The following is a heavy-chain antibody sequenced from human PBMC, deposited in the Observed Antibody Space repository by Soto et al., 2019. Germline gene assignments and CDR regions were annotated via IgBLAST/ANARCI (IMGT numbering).Heavy chain of an antibody. Sequence: GGSLRLSCAASGFTFSSYSMNWVRQAPGKGLEWVSYISSSSSTIYYANSVKGRFTISRDNAKNSLYVQMNTLKAEDTVVYYCGRGIAYCGGDCYPTPPNWFDPWGQGTLVTVSS. V-gene: IGHV3-48*01. CDR1: GFTFSSYS. D-gene: IGHD2-21*01. CDR3: GRGIAYCGGDCYPTPPNWFDP. J-gene: IGHJ5*02. CDR2: ISSSSSTI.